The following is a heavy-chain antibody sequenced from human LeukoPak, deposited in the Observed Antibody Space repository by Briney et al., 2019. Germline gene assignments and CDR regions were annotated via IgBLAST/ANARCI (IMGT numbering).Heavy chain of an antibody. Sequence: ASVKVSCKASGYTFTSYGISWVRQAPGQGLEWMGWISAYNGNTNYAQKLQGRVTMTTDTSTSTAYTELRSLRSDDTAVYYCARVHYDYVWGSYRFGPTDYWGQGTLVTVSS. V-gene: IGHV1-18*01. CDR3: ARVHYDYVWGSYRFGPTDY. D-gene: IGHD3-16*02. CDR1: GYTFTSYG. J-gene: IGHJ4*02. CDR2: ISAYNGNT.